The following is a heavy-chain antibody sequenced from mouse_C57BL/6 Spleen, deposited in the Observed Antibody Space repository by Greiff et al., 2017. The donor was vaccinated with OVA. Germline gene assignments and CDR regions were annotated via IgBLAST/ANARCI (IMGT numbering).Heavy chain of an antibody. J-gene: IGHJ2*01. V-gene: IGHV1-82*01. CDR3: ARSDYYGSSLGY. Sequence: VKLMESGPELVKPGASVKISCKASGYAFSSSWMNWVKQRPGKGLEWIGRIYPGDGDTNYNGKFKGKATLTADKSSSTAYMQLSSPTSEDSAVYFCARSDYYGSSLGYWGQGTTRTVSS. CDR1: GYAFSSSW. D-gene: IGHD1-1*01. CDR2: IYPGDGDT.